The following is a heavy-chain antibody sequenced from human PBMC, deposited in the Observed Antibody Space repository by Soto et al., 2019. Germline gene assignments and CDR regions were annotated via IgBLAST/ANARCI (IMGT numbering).Heavy chain of an antibody. D-gene: IGHD2-2*01. V-gene: IGHV4-39*01. Sequence: QLQLQESGPRLVKPSETLSLTCSVSGGSISSSSYSWGWIRQPPGKGLEWIGTIYYSGSTHYNPSRGGRAAIAADTPTNQLSLRLSSGTAADTAVYYCGRQPGHCGSTTCFGYYSVDVWGQGTTVTVS. CDR3: GRQPGHCGSTTCFGYYSVDV. J-gene: IGHJ6*02. CDR1: GGSISSSSYS. CDR2: IYYSGST.